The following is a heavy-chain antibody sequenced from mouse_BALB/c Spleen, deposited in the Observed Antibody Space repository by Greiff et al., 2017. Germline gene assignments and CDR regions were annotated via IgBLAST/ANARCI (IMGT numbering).Heavy chain of an antibody. D-gene: IGHD2-10*02. CDR2: INPGSGGT. CDR1: GYAFTNYL. V-gene: IGHV1-54*01. Sequence: VQLHQSGAELVRPGTSVKVSCKASGYAFTNYLIEWVKQRPGQGLEWIGVINPGSGGTNYNEKFKGKATLTADKSSSTAYMQLSSLTSDDSAVYFCARSGYGNPYYAMDYWGQGTSVTVSS. J-gene: IGHJ4*01. CDR3: ARSGYGNPYYAMDY.